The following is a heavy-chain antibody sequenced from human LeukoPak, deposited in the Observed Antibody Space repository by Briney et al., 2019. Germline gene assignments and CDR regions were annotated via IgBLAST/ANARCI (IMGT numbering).Heavy chain of an antibody. Sequence: PTETLSLTCAVYGGSFSGYYWSWIRQPPGKGLEWIGEINHSGSTNYNPSLKSRVTISVDTSKNQFSLKLSSVTAADTAMYYCARGLTTVTTFNWFDPWGQGTLVTVSS. V-gene: IGHV4-34*01. CDR1: GGSFSGYY. D-gene: IGHD4-17*01. CDR2: INHSGST. J-gene: IGHJ5*02. CDR3: ARGLTTVTTFNWFDP.